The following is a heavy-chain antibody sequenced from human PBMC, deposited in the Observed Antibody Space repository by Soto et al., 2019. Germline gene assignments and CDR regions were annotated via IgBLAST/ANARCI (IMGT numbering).Heavy chain of an antibody. CDR1: GGSISSSNW. CDR2: IYHSGST. Sequence: QVQLQESGPGLVKPSGTLSLTCAVSGGSISSSNWWSWVRQPPGKGLEWIGEIYHSGSTNYNPSLKSRVTLTVINAKSHFSRALSPGTAADTAVYYCARVPRGWGSGVAGGVDYWGQGTLVTVSS. D-gene: IGHD6-19*01. V-gene: IGHV4-4*02. CDR3: ARVPRGWGSGVAGGVDY. J-gene: IGHJ4*02.